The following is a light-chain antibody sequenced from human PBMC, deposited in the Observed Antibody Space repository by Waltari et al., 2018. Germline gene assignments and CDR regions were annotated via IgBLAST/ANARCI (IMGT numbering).Light chain of an antibody. CDR3: QEYNSTPYT. CDR2: NAS. V-gene: IGKV1-5*03. CDR1: QGISNW. Sequence: IHLTQSPSTLSAAVGDSDPITCRARQGISNWLAWYQHRPGKAPKLLLYNASSLENGVPSRFSGSGSGTEFTLTISSLQPDDFATYYCQEYNSTPYTFGQGTKLEI. J-gene: IGKJ2*01.